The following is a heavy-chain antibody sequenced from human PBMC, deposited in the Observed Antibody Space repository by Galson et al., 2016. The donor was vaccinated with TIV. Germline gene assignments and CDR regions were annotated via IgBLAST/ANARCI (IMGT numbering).Heavy chain of an antibody. Sequence: PALVKPTQTLTLTCTFSGFSLSTYGMSVGWIRQPPGKALEWLARIDWDDDKFYNSSLKTRLTISKDISRNQVVLTMTNMDPVDTATYYCARAPISIFGLATSYYFDYWGQGTLVTVPS. V-gene: IGHV2-70*17. J-gene: IGHJ4*02. CDR1: GFSLSTYGMS. CDR2: IDWDDDK. CDR3: ARAPISIFGLATSYYFDY. D-gene: IGHD3-3*01.